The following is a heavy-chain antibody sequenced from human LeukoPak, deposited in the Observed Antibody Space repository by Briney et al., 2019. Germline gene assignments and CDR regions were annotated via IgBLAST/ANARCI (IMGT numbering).Heavy chain of an antibody. CDR1: GFTVSSNY. D-gene: IGHD6-19*01. CDR2: IYSGGST. J-gene: IGHJ3*02. Sequence: GGSLRLSCAASGFTVSSNYMSWVRQAPGQGLEWVSVIYSGGSTYYADSVKGRFTISRDNSKNTLYLQMNSLRAEDTAVYYCAREFRQWAFDIWGQGTMVTVSS. CDR3: AREFRQWAFDI. V-gene: IGHV3-53*01.